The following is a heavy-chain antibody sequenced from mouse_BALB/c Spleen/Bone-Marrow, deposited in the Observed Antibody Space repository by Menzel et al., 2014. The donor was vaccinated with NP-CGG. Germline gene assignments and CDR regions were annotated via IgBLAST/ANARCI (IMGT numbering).Heavy chain of an antibody. CDR3: ARGDYRYDETMDY. D-gene: IGHD2-14*01. J-gene: IGHJ4*01. Sequence: VKLQESGPELVRPGVSVKISCKGSGYTFTDYAMHWVKRSYAKSLEWIGLISTFSGNTNYNQKFKGKATMTVDKSSSTAYMELARLTSEDSAIYYCARGDYRYDETMDYWGQGTSVTVSS. V-gene: IGHV1S137*01. CDR1: GYTFTDYA. CDR2: ISTFSGNT.